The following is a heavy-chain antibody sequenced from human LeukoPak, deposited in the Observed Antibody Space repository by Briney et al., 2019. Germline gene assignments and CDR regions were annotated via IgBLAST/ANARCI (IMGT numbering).Heavy chain of an antibody. CDR2: IYYTGST. V-gene: IGHV4-39*07. J-gene: IGHJ5*02. CDR1: GGSISSSTYY. CDR3: ARGSGPWFDP. Sequence: NTSETLSLTCTVSGGSISSSTYYWGWIRQPPGKGLEWIGSIYYTGSTYYNPSLKSRVTISVDTSKNQFSLKLSSVTATDTAVYYCARGSGPWFDPWGQGTLVTVSS.